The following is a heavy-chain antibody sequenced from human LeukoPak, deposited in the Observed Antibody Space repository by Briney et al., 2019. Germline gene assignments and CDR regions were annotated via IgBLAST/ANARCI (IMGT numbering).Heavy chain of an antibody. J-gene: IGHJ4*02. D-gene: IGHD2-2*01. CDR1: GYRFTSYG. CDR2: ISAYNGNT. V-gene: IGHV1-18*01. Sequence: GASVKVSCKASGYRFTSYGISWVRQAPGQGLERMAWISAYNGNTNYAQKFQGRVIMTTDTSTSTAYMELRSLRSDDTAVYYCARDLDCSSTRCSESPFDYWGQGTLVTVSS. CDR3: ARDLDCSSTRCSESPFDY.